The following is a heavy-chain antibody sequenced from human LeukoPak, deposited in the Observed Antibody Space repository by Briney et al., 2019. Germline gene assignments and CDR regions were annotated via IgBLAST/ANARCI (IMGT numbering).Heavy chain of an antibody. J-gene: IGHJ6*03. CDR2: INHSGST. Sequence: SETLSLTCAVYGGSFSGYYWSWIRQPPGKGPEWIGEINHSGSTNYNPSLKSRVTISVDTSKNQFSLKLSSVTAADTAVYYCASSKYGSGSYYYYMDVWGKGTTVTVSS. CDR3: ASSKYGSGSYYYYMDV. D-gene: IGHD3-10*01. V-gene: IGHV4-34*01. CDR1: GGSFSGYY.